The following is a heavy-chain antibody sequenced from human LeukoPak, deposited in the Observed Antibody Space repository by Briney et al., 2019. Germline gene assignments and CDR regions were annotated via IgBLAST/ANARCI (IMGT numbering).Heavy chain of an antibody. CDR3: ATSLSSSWYMGYFQH. D-gene: IGHD6-13*01. V-gene: IGHV1-46*01. J-gene: IGHJ1*01. CDR1: GYTFTSYY. Sequence: EASVKVSCKASGYTFTSYYMHWVRQAPGQGLEWMGIINPSGGSTSYAQKFQGRVTMTRDTSTSTVYMELSSLRSEDTAVYYCATSLSSSWYMGYFQHWGQGTLVTVSS. CDR2: INPSGGST.